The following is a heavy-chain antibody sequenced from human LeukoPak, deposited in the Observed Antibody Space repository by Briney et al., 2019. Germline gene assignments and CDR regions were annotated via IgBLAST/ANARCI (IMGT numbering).Heavy chain of an antibody. CDR2: ISGSGGST. J-gene: IGHJ3*02. CDR3: ARDAVIIGAFDI. D-gene: IGHD3-3*01. Sequence: GGSLRLSCAASGFTFSSYAMSWVRQAPGKGLEWVSAISGSGGSTYYADSVKGRFTISRDNAKNSLYLQMNSLRAEDTAVYYCARDAVIIGAFDIWGQGTMVTVSS. CDR1: GFTFSSYA. V-gene: IGHV3-23*01.